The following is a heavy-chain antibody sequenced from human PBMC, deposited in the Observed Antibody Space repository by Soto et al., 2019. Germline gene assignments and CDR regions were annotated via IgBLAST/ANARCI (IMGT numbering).Heavy chain of an antibody. CDR2: ISSSGSTI. V-gene: IGHV3-11*01. J-gene: IGHJ4*02. CDR1: GFTFSDYY. Sequence: GGSLRLSCAASGFTFSDYYMSWIRQAPGKGLEWVSYISSSGSTIYYADSVKGRFTISRDNAKNSLYLQMNSLRAEDKAVYYCARAVGETAMAYYFDYWGQGTLVTVSS. D-gene: IGHD5-18*01. CDR3: ARAVGETAMAYYFDY.